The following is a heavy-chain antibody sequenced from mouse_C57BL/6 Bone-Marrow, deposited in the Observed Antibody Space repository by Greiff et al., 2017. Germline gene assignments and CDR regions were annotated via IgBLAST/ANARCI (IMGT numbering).Heavy chain of an antibody. D-gene: IGHD1-2*01. CDR1: GYAFSSSW. CDR3: ARSRSITTDFDY. V-gene: IGHV1-82*01. J-gene: IGHJ2*01. CDR2: IYPGDGDT. Sequence: VQLQQSGPELVKPGASVKISCKASGYAFSSSWMNWVKQRPGKGLEWIGRIYPGDGDTNYNGKFKGKATLTADKSSSTAYMQLSSLTSEDSAVYFCARSRSITTDFDYWGQGTTLTVSS.